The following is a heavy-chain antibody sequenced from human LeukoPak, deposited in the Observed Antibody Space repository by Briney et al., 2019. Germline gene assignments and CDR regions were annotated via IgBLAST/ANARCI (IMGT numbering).Heavy chain of an antibody. CDR3: AREDRRWLYFDY. V-gene: IGHV4-34*01. CDR2: INHSGST. J-gene: IGHJ4*02. Sequence: SETLSLTCAVYGGSFSGYYWSWIRQPPGKGLEWIGEINHSGSTNYNPSLKSRVTISVDTSKNQFSLQLNSVTPEDTAVYYCAREDRRWLYFDYWGQGTLVTVSS. CDR1: GGSFSGYY. D-gene: IGHD5-24*01.